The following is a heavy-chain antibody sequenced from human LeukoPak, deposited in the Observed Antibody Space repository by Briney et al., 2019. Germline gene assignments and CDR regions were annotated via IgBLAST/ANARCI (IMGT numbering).Heavy chain of an antibody. CDR3: ARRPRDTSGYYLGAFEA. CDR1: GFIFSTYA. Sequence: GGSLRLSCEVSGFIFSTYAMTWVRQAPGKGLEWVSAIGASGADTYYSDSAKGRFAISRDNSKSTLYLRMSSLRAEDTAVYFCARRPRDTSGYYLGAFEAWGQGTTVTVSS. V-gene: IGHV3-23*01. J-gene: IGHJ3*01. D-gene: IGHD3-22*01. CDR2: IGASGADT.